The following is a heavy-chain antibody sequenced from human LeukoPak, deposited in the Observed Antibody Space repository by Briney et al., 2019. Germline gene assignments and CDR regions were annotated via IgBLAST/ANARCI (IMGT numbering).Heavy chain of an antibody. CDR1: GYTFTSYG. Sequence: ASVKVSCKASGYTFTSYGISWVRQAPGQGLEWMGWISAYNGNTNYAQKLQGRVTMTTDTSTSTAYMELSSLRSEDTAVYYCAREGGYYDSSGYGLFDYWGQGTLVTVSS. J-gene: IGHJ4*02. CDR3: AREGGYYDSSGYGLFDY. CDR2: ISAYNGNT. V-gene: IGHV1-18*01. D-gene: IGHD3-22*01.